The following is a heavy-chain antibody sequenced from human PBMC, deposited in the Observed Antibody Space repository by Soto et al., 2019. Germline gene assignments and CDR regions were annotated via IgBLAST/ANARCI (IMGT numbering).Heavy chain of an antibody. J-gene: IGHJ4*02. Sequence: EVQVLDSGGGLVQSGGSLRLSCEASGFTFSNYPMSWVRQAPGKGLEWVSTITGGGTTYYANSVRGRLTLSRDNSKNTLYLQMNSLRVEDTAVYYCTKNIFNYHLDYWGQGTMVTVSS. V-gene: IGHV3-23*01. D-gene: IGHD3-3*02. CDR2: ITGGGTT. CDR3: TKNIFNYHLDY. CDR1: GFTFSNYP.